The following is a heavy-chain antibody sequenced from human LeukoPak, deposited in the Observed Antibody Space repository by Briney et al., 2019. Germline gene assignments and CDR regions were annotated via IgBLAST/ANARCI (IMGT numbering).Heavy chain of an antibody. D-gene: IGHD6-19*01. J-gene: IGHJ4*02. CDR3: ARIFGSGCTY. Sequence: GGSLRLSCAASGFTFSTYAMSWVRQAPGKGLEWVSTISSGGGFTYYSDSVKGRFTISRDNAKNSLYLQMNSLRAEDTAVYYCARIFGSGCTYWGQGTLVTVSS. CDR2: ISSGGGFT. V-gene: IGHV3-23*01. CDR1: GFTFSTYA.